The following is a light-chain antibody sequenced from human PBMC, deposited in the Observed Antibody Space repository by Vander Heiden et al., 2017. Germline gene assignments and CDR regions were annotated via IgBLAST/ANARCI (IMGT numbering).Light chain of an antibody. CDR2: GAS. J-gene: IGKJ2*01. Sequence: DTVLTQSPGTLSLSPGERATLSGRASQSVTTSYLAWYQQKPGQAPRLLLYGASSRATGIPARFSGSGSGTDFTLTISSLEPEDFAVYYCQQYHTSPPYTFGQGTKLEIK. CDR3: QQYHTSPPYT. V-gene: IGKV3-20*01. CDR1: QSVTTSY.